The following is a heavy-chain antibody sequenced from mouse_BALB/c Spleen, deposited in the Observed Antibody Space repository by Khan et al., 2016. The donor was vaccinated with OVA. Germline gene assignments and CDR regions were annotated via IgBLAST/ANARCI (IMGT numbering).Heavy chain of an antibody. D-gene: IGHD1-2*01. Sequence: VRLQQSGAELVKPGASVKLSCTGSGFNIKDTYIHWVKQRPEPGLEWIGRIDPANGKTLYDPNLQGKATITADTSYNTAYLHLSSLTSEDTVVYYCAYSLLLYAIDYWGQGTSVTVSS. V-gene: IGHV14-3*02. CDR2: IDPANGKT. CDR3: AYSLLLYAIDY. CDR1: GFNIKDTY. J-gene: IGHJ4*01.